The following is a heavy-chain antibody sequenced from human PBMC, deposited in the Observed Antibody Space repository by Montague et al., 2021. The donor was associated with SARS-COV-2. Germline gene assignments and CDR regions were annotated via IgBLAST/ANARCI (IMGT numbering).Heavy chain of an antibody. CDR2: INQSGRT. V-gene: IGHV4-34*01. Sequence: SETLSLTCAGYGGSFGGDYWSWMRQPPEKGLEWIGEINQSGRTNNNPSLKSRVIISVDTSKNQFSLKLSSVTAADTAVYYCARRGSSVWGVTVSAELDYWGQGVLVIVSS. CDR3: ARRGSSVWGVTVSAELDY. J-gene: IGHJ4*02. D-gene: IGHD3-10*01. CDR1: GGSFGGDY.